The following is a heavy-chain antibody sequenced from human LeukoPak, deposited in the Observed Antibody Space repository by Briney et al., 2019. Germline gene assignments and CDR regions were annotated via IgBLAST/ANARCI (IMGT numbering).Heavy chain of an antibody. CDR3: ARATSANEYSYGFHFDY. Sequence: SVKVSCKASGGTFSSYAISWVRQAPGQGLEWMGAIIPSFGTVKYAQKFQGRVTMTADESTSTAYMDLNYLRSDDTAVYFCARATSANEYSYGFHFDYWGQGTLVTVSS. V-gene: IGHV1-69*13. D-gene: IGHD5-18*01. CDR1: GGTFSSYA. J-gene: IGHJ4*02. CDR2: IIPSFGTV.